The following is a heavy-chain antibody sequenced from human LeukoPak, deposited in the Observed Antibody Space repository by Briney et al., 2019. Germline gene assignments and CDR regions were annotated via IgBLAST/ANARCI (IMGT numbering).Heavy chain of an antibody. CDR2: IDSSGGYM. CDR3: ARERIAVAPNWFDP. CDR1: GFTFNTYS. V-gene: IGHV3-21*01. D-gene: IGHD6-19*01. J-gene: IGHJ5*02. Sequence: GGSLRLSCEASGFTFNTYSMNWARQAPGKGLEWVSSIDSSGGYMFYADSVKGRFTISRDNAKNSLYLQMDSLRAEDTAVYYCARERIAVAPNWFDPWGQGTLVTVSS.